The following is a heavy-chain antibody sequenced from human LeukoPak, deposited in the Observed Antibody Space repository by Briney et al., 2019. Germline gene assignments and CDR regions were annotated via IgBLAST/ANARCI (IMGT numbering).Heavy chain of an antibody. V-gene: IGHV4-59*02. D-gene: IGHD4-11*01. CDR1: GDSVTTYY. CDR2: VYYSGSA. J-gene: IGHJ6*02. CDR3: ARDGSNWSNDYYHGVDV. Sequence: SETLSLTCTVSGDSVTTYYWSWIRQPPGKGLKWLGYVYYSGSATYNPSLKSRVTISVDTSKNQFSLRLSSVTAADTAVYYCARDGSNWSNDYYHGVDVWGQGTTVTVSS.